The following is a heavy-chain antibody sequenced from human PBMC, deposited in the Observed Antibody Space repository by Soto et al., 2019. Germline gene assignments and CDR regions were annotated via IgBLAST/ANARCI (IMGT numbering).Heavy chain of an antibody. CDR2: ICYTERS. Sequence: SETLSLTCTVSGGSIGSSPYCWDWIRQPPGKGLEWIGSICYTERSFYSPSLQRRVTISVDTSEIRFTLKLSSVTAADTAVYYCARRVGNKDHFDYWGQGTRVTVSS. CDR3: ARRVGNKDHFDY. D-gene: IGHD1-26*01. V-gene: IGHV4-39*01. CDR1: GGSIGSSPYC. J-gene: IGHJ4*02.